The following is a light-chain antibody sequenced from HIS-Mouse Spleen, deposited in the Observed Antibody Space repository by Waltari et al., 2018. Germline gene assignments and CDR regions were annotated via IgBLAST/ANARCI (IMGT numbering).Light chain of an antibody. Sequence: QSALTQPASVSGSPGQSITISCTGTSSDVGGYNYVSWYQQHPGKAPKLMVYEVSKRPSGVSNRFSGSKSGNTASLTISGLQAEDDADYYCSSYTSSSTLVFGGGTKLTVL. V-gene: IGLV2-14*01. CDR2: EVS. CDR3: SSYTSSSTLV. J-gene: IGLJ2*01. CDR1: SSDVGGYNY.